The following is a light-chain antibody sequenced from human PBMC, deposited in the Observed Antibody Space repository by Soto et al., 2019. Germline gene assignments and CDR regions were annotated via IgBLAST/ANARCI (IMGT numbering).Light chain of an antibody. J-gene: IGLJ2*01. Sequence: QSVLTQPPSVSAAPGQTVTISCSGRRSNIGNNYVSWYQQVPGTAPKLLIKDNDTRPSGIPDRFSGSKSGTSATLGITGLQTGDEANYYCGTWDSSLSAVVFGGGTKLTVL. CDR3: GTWDSSLSAVV. V-gene: IGLV1-51*01. CDR2: DND. CDR1: RSNIGNNY.